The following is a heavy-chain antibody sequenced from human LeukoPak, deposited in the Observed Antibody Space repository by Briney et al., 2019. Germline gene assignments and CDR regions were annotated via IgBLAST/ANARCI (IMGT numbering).Heavy chain of an antibody. V-gene: IGHV3-23*01. Sequence: GGSLRLSCAASGFTFSSYAMSWVRQAPGKGLEWVSAISGSGGSTYYADSVKGRFTISRDNSKNPLYLQMNSLRAEDTAVYYCAKGGLLWFGELFRFDPWGQGTLVTVSS. CDR2: ISGSGGST. J-gene: IGHJ5*02. CDR1: GFTFSSYA. CDR3: AKGGLLWFGELFRFDP. D-gene: IGHD3-10*01.